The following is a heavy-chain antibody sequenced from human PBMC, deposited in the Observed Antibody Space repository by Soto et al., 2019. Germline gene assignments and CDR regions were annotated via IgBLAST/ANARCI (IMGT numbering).Heavy chain of an antibody. Sequence: QFQLVQSGAEVKKPGASVKVSCKASGYTFSNYGFSWVRQAPGQGLEWLGCIRVYNGRTDYAQKIQGRLTMTTDTSTITAYMELKNLGSDDTAVYYCAITSSTSNFEGWGQGTLVTVSS. V-gene: IGHV1-18*01. J-gene: IGHJ4*02. CDR3: AITSSTSNFEG. CDR2: IRVYNGRT. D-gene: IGHD1-1*01. CDR1: GYTFSNYG.